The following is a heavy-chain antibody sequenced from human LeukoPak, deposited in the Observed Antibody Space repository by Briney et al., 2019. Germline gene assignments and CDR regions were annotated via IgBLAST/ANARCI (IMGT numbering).Heavy chain of an antibody. CDR2: INHSGST. Sequence: SETLSLTCAVYGGSFSGYYWSWIRQPPGKGLEWIGEINHSGSTNYNPSLKSRVTISVDTSKNQFSLKLSSVTAADTAVYYCARGLRRIQLWPPASWGQGTLVTVSS. CDR3: ARGLRRIQLWPPAS. J-gene: IGHJ5*02. V-gene: IGHV4-34*01. CDR1: GGSFSGYY. D-gene: IGHD5-18*01.